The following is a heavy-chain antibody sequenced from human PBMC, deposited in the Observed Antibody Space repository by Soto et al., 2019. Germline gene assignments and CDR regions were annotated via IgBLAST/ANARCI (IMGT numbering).Heavy chain of an antibody. Sequence: GGSLRLSCAASGFTFSTYGMHWVRQAPGKGLEWVAVIWFDGTKKYYADSVNGRFTISRDNSKNTLYLQMNSLRAEDTAVYYCASQMGWSGSTAHGMDVWGQGTTVTVSS. V-gene: IGHV3-33*01. D-gene: IGHD3-3*01. CDR2: IWFDGTKK. CDR3: ASQMGWSGSTAHGMDV. J-gene: IGHJ6*02. CDR1: GFTFSTYG.